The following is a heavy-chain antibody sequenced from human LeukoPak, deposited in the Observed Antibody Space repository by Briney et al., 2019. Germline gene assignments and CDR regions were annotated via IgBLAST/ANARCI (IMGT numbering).Heavy chain of an antibody. D-gene: IGHD2-21*01. J-gene: IGHJ5*02. CDR1: GGSFSGYY. CDR2: INHSGST. Sequence: SETLSLTCAVYGGSFSGYYWTRIRQPPGKGLEWIGEINHSGSTNYNPSLKSRVTISVDTSKNQFSLKLSSVTAADTAVYYCARSGELLRWFDPWGQGTLVTVSS. CDR3: ARSGELLRWFDP. V-gene: IGHV4-34*01.